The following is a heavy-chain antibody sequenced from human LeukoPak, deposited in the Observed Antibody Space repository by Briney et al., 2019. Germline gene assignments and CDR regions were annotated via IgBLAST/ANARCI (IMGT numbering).Heavy chain of an antibody. D-gene: IGHD2-2*01. Sequence: GGSLRLSCAASGFTFSRYYMSWVRQTPGKGLEWVSGISGNGVKTFYADSVKGRFTVSRDNSKKTVDLQMNSLIVEDTAIFYCAKIVVPAAYYFYGMDVWGQGTTVTVSS. CDR2: ISGNGVKT. CDR3: AKIVVPAAYYFYGMDV. CDR1: GFTFSRYY. V-gene: IGHV3-23*01. J-gene: IGHJ6*02.